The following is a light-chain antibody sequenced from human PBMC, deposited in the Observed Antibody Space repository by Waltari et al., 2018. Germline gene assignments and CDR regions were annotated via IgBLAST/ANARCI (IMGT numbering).Light chain of an antibody. CDR3: QQSYSTPPYT. V-gene: IGKV1-39*01. CDR2: AAS. J-gene: IGKJ2*01. CDR1: QSISSY. Sequence: DIQLTQSPSSLSASVGDRVTITCRASQSISSYLNWYQQKPGKAPKLLSYAASSLQSWVPSRFSGSGSGTDFTLTISSLQPEDFATYYCQQSYSTPPYTFGQGTKLEIK.